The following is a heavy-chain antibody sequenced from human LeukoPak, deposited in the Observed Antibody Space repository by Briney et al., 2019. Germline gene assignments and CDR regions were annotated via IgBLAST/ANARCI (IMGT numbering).Heavy chain of an antibody. CDR3: ARGLRRDGYNYGY. J-gene: IGHJ4*02. CDR1: GYTFTGYY. D-gene: IGHD5-24*01. V-gene: IGHV1-8*02. CDR2: MNPNSGNT. Sequence: ASVKVSCKASGYTFTGYYMHWVRQAPGQGLEWMGWMNPNSGNTGYAQKFQGRVTMTRNTSISTAYMELSSLRSEDTAVYYCARGLRRDGYNYGYWGQGTLVTVSS.